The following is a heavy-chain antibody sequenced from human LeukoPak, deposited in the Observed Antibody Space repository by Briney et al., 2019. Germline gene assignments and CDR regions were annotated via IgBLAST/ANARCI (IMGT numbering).Heavy chain of an antibody. CDR3: ARGYCSGGSCYSYYYYNYMDV. V-gene: IGHV4-61*02. CDR2: IYTSGST. Sequence: SETLSLTCTVSGGSINGGSYYWSWIRQPAGKGLEWIGRIYTSGSTKYNPSLKSRVTISVDTSKNQFSLKLSSVTAADTAVYYCARGYCSGGSCYSYYYYNYMDVWGKGTTVTVSS. D-gene: IGHD2-15*01. J-gene: IGHJ6*03. CDR1: GGSINGGSYY.